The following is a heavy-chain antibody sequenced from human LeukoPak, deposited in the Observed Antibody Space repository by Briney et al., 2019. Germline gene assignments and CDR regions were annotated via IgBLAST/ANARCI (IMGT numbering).Heavy chain of an antibody. CDR1: GYTFTGYY. Sequence: ASVKVSCKASGYTFTGYYIHWVRQAPGRGPEWMGWIDPNSGGTDFAQEFQGRVTMTRDTSISTAYMELSRLRSDDTAVYYCARDPEGYSSAWYGYWGQGTLVTVSS. CDR3: ARDPEGYSSAWYGY. J-gene: IGHJ4*02. V-gene: IGHV1-2*02. D-gene: IGHD6-19*01. CDR2: IDPNSGGT.